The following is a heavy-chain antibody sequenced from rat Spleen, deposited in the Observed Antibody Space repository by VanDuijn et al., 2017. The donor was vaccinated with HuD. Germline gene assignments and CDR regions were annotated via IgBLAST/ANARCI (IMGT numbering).Heavy chain of an antibody. CDR1: GFSLTSYN. CDR3: ARDPLGGDY. CDR2: IWTGGST. D-gene: IGHD5-1*01. V-gene: IGHV2-30*01. Sequence: QVQLKESGPGLVQPSQTLSLTCTVSGFSLTSYNVHWVRQPTGKGLEWMGIIWTGGSTDYNSALKSRLSISRDTSKSQVFLKMNSLQTEDTATYYCARDPLGGDYWGQGVMVTVSS. J-gene: IGHJ2*01.